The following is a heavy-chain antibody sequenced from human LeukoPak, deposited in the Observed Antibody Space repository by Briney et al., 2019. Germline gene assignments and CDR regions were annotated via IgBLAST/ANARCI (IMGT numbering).Heavy chain of an antibody. D-gene: IGHD4-17*01. CDR2: IKEDGSEK. Sequence: GGSLRLSCAASGFTFSIYWMSWVRQAPGKGLEWVANIKEDGSEKYYVDSVKGRFTISRDNAKNSLYLQMNSLRAEDTAVYYCARVENNDYGDLGGWFDPWGQGTLVTVSS. CDR3: ARVENNDYGDLGGWFDP. J-gene: IGHJ5*02. CDR1: GFTFSIYW. V-gene: IGHV3-7*03.